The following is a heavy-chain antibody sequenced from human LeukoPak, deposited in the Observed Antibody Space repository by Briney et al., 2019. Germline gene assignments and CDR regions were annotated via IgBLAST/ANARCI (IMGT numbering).Heavy chain of an antibody. CDR3: ARDRIYYYDSSGYSNFDY. CDR2: ISAYNGNT. J-gene: IGHJ4*02. Sequence: ASVKVSCKASGYTFTSYGISWVRQGPGQGLEWMGWISAYNGNTNYAQKLQGRVTMTTDTSTSTAYMELRSLRSDDTAVYYCARDRIYYYDSSGYSNFDYWGQGTLVTVSS. D-gene: IGHD3-22*01. V-gene: IGHV1-18*01. CDR1: GYTFTSYG.